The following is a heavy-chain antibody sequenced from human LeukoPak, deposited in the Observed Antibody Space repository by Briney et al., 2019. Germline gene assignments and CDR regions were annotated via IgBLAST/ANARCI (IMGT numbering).Heavy chain of an antibody. J-gene: IGHJ4*02. Sequence: GGSLRLSCAASGFMFSSYWMIWVRQAPGKGLEWVANIKHDGSEKYYVDSVKGRFTVSRDKANNTLFLQMNSLRAEDTAVYYCASYATSGAFDYWGQGTLVTVSS. V-gene: IGHV3-7*02. CDR2: IKHDGSEK. CDR3: ASYATSGAFDY. CDR1: GFMFSSYW. D-gene: IGHD3-10*01.